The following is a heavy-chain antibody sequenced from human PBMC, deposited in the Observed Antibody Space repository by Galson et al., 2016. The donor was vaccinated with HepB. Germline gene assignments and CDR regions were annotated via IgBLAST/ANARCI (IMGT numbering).Heavy chain of an antibody. CDR3: ARTLSSGWFVYFDY. J-gene: IGHJ4*02. CDR2: INAGNGNT. Sequence: SVKVSCKASGYTFTRYTMHWVRQAPGQRLEWMGWINAGNGNTKYSQKFQGRVTISRDTSASTGYVELSSLRSEDTAVYYCARTLSSGWFVYFDYWGQGTLVTVSS. D-gene: IGHD6-19*01. V-gene: IGHV1-3*01. CDR1: GYTFTRYT.